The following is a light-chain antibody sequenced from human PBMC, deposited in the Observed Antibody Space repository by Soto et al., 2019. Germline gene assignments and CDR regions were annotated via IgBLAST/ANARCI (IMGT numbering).Light chain of an antibody. V-gene: IGKV3-20*01. CDR2: GAS. CDR3: QQYGRSHRA. J-gene: IGKJ1*01. CDR1: QSVSSSY. Sequence: EIVLTQSPGTLSWSPGERATLSCRASQSVSSSYLAWYQQKPGQAPRLLIYGASSRATGIPDRFSGSGSGKDFTLTISRLEPEDYAVYYCQQYGRSHRAFGQWSKVDIX.